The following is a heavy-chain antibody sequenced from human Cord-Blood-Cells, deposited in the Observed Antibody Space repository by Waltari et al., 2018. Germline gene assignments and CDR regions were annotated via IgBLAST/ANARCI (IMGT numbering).Heavy chain of an antibody. CDR1: GYTFTSYA. J-gene: IGHJ4*02. CDR2: INAGNGNT. D-gene: IGHD6-13*01. CDR3: ARGDTAKVIAAAGFDY. Sequence: QVQLVQSGAEVKKPGASVKVSCKASGYTFTSYAMHWVCQGPGQRREWMGWINAGNGNTKDARRFQGRVTITRDTCASTAYMELSSLRSEDTAVYYCARGDTAKVIAAAGFDYWGQGTLVTVSS. V-gene: IGHV1-3*01.